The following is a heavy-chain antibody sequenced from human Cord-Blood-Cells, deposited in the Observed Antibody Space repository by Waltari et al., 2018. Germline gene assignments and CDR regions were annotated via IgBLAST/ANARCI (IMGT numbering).Heavy chain of an antibody. CDR3: ARGTGGGYSSSSGTFDY. CDR1: GGSFSGYY. V-gene: IGHV4-34*01. CDR2: INHSGST. Sequence: QVQLQQWGAGPLKPSETLSLTCAVYGGSFSGYYCSWIRPPPGKGLEWIGEINHSGSTNYNPSLKSRVTISVDTSKNQFSLKLSSVTAADTAVYYCARGTGGGYSSSSGTFDYWGQGTLVTVSS. J-gene: IGHJ4*02. D-gene: IGHD6-6*01.